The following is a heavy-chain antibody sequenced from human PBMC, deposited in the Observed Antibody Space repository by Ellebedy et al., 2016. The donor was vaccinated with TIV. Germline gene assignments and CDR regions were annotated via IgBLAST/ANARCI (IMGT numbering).Heavy chain of an antibody. V-gene: IGHV1-2*02. CDR3: ARVPLWFGELIDY. CDR1: GYTFTGYY. Sequence: AASVKVSCKASGYTFTGYYIHWVRQPPGQGLEWMGWINPNSGGTNYEQKFQGRVTMTRDTSISTAYMELSKLRSDDTAVYYCARVPLWFGELIDYWGQGTLVTVSS. CDR2: INPNSGGT. J-gene: IGHJ4*02. D-gene: IGHD3-10*01.